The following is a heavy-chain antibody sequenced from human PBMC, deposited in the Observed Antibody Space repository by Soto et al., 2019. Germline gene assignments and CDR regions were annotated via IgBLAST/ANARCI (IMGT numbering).Heavy chain of an antibody. J-gene: IGHJ3*02. V-gene: IGHV3-23*01. CDR2: ISDNGGTT. CDR3: AKGRGTGTTRLGAFAM. D-gene: IGHD1-1*01. Sequence: EVQLLESGGGLVQPGGSLRLSCAASGFTFSTYAMTWVRQAPGKGLEWVSGISDNGGTTYYADSVKGRFTISRDNSKGTLYLQMNSLRAEDTAVYYCAKGRGTGTTRLGAFAMWGQGTMVTVSS. CDR1: GFTFSTYA.